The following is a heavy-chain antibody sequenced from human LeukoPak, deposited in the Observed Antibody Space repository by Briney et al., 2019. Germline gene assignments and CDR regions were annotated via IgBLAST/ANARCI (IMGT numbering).Heavy chain of an antibody. V-gene: IGHV3-9*01. CDR2: ISWNSGSI. CDR3: AKGLTGEPAYNWFDP. D-gene: IGHD7-27*01. J-gene: IGHJ5*02. Sequence: GGSLRLSCAASGFTFSSYWMSWVRQAPGKGLEWVSGISWNSGSIGYADSVKGRFTISRDNAKNSLYLQMNSPRAEDTALYYCAKGLTGEPAYNWFDPWGQGTLVTVSS. CDR1: GFTFSSYW.